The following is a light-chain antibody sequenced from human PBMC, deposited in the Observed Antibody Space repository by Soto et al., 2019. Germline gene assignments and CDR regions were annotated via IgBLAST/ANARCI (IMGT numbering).Light chain of an antibody. CDR3: QQYNSPWT. Sequence: DIQMTQSPSTLSASVGDRVTITCRASQSISSWLAWYQQNPGKAPKLLIYDASSLESGVPSRFSGSGSGTEFALPSSSLQPDDFATYYCQQYNSPWTFGQGNKVEIK. CDR1: QSISSW. V-gene: IGKV1-5*01. J-gene: IGKJ1*01. CDR2: DAS.